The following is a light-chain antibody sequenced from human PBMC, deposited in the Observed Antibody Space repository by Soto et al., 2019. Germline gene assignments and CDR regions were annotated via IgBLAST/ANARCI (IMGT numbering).Light chain of an antibody. V-gene: IGKV1-6*01. Sequence: AIQMTQSPSSLSASVGDRVTISCRASQGIRDELGWYQQKPGKVPMLLIYAASSLQSGVPSRFRGSGSGTAFILTISRLQPEDFATYYCLQDYNYPWTFGPGTKVEIK. CDR2: AAS. CDR1: QGIRDE. CDR3: LQDYNYPWT. J-gene: IGKJ1*01.